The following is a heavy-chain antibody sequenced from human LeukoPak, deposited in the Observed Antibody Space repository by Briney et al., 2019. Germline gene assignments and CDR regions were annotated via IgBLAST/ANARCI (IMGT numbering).Heavy chain of an antibody. J-gene: IGHJ6*03. CDR1: GFTFSSYW. V-gene: IGHV3-7*01. CDR2: IKQDGSEK. CDR3: AREGSEYYDFWSGYFQADYYYYYMDV. Sequence: GGSLRLSCAASGFTFSSYWMSWVRQAPGKGLEWVANIKQDGSEKYYVDSVKGRFAISRDNAKNSLYLQMNSLRAEDTAVYYCAREGSEYYDFWSGYFQADYYYYYMDVWGKGTTVTVSS. D-gene: IGHD3-3*01.